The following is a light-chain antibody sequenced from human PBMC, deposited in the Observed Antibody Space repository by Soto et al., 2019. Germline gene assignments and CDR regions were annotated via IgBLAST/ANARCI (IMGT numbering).Light chain of an antibody. J-gene: IGKJ3*01. CDR2: AAS. CDR1: QSISSY. Sequence: DIQMTQSPSSLSASVGDRVTITCRASQSISSYLNWYQQKPGKAPKLLIYAASSLQSGVPSRFSGSGSGTDFTLTISSLQPEDCETYYCQQSKTFGPGTKVDIK. CDR3: QQSKT. V-gene: IGKV1-39*01.